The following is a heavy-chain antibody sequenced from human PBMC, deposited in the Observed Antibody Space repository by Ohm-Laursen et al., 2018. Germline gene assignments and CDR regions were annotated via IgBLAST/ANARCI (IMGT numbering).Heavy chain of an antibody. CDR2: IYYSGST. J-gene: IGHJ3*02. D-gene: IGHD3-10*01. V-gene: IGHV4-59*07. CDR3: ARAGISGFGEVGAFDI. Sequence: PSDTLSLTCTVSGGSISSYYWSWIRQPPGKGLEWIGYIYYSGSTNYNPSLKSRVTISVDTSKNQFSLKLSSVTAADTAVYYCARAGISGFGEVGAFDIWGQGTMVTVSS. CDR1: GGSISSYY.